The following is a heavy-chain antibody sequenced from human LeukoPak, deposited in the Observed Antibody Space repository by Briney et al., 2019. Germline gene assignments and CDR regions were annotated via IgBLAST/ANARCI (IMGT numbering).Heavy chain of an antibody. CDR3: ARGGRYCSSTSCYRLGGYFDY. D-gene: IGHD2-2*01. J-gene: IGHJ4*02. CDR2: INHSGST. Sequence: SETLSLTCAVYGGSFSGYYWSWIRQPPGKGLEWIGEINHSGSTNYNPSLKSRVTISVDTSKNQFSLKLSSVTAADTAVYYCARGGRYCSSTSCYRLGGYFDYWGQGALVTVSS. V-gene: IGHV4-34*01. CDR1: GGSFSGYY.